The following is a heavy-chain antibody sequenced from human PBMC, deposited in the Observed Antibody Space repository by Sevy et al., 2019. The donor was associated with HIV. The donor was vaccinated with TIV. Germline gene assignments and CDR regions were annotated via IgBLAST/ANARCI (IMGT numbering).Heavy chain of an antibody. D-gene: IGHD3-10*01. Sequence: GGSLRLSCAASGFTFSNYWMSWVRQAPGKEPEWVAHVNQDGSEKYYVDPEKGRFTVSRDNAKNSLYLQMNSLRDEDTAVYYCATAPYGSGSSYYFDYWGQGARVTVSS. CDR1: GFTFSNYW. V-gene: IGHV3-7*01. CDR2: VNQDGSEK. CDR3: ATAPYGSGSSYYFDY. J-gene: IGHJ4*02.